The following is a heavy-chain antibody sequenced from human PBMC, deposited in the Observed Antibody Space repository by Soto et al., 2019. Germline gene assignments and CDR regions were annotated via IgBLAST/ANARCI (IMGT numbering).Heavy chain of an antibody. CDR1: GYSFNSYW. CDR3: ARGYCTTTICDPWFDP. V-gene: IGHV5-51*01. CDR2: IYPGDSDA. D-gene: IGHD2-2*01. Sequence: ADSVIIYCKVAGYSFNSYWIGSVVQMHGKGMEWMGIIYPGDSDARYSPSFQGQVTISADKSITTAYLQWSSLKASDTAMYYCARGYCTTTICDPWFDPWGQGTMVTASS. J-gene: IGHJ5*02.